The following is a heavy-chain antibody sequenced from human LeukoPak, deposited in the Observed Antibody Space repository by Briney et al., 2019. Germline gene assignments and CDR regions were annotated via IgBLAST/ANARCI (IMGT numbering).Heavy chain of an antibody. CDR3: ARGGATSDFDY. V-gene: IGHV4-59*08. J-gene: IGHJ4*02. D-gene: IGHD1-26*01. Sequence: SETLSLTCTVSGGSISSYYWSWIRQPPGKGLEWIGYIYYSGSTYYNPSLKSRVTISVDTSKNQFSLKLSSVTAADTAVYYCARGGATSDFDYWGQGTLVTVSS. CDR1: GGSISSYY. CDR2: IYYSGST.